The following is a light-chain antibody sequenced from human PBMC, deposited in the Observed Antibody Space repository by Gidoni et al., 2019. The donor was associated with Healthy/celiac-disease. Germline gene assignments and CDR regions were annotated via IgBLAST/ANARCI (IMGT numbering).Light chain of an antibody. CDR3: QHSYSTPLT. CDR2: AAS. CDR1: QSISSY. Sequence: DIEMTQSPSSLSASVGDRVTSTCRASQSISSYLNWSQQKPGKAPKLLIYAASSLQSGVPSRFSGSGSGTFFTLTISSLQPEYFATYYCQHSYSTPLTFGGGTKVEIK. V-gene: IGKV1-39*01. J-gene: IGKJ4*01.